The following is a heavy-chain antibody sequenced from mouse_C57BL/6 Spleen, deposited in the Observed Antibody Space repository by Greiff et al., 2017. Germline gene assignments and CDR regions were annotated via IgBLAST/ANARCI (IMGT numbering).Heavy chain of an antibody. CDR3: ARYDYGSSVEG. CDR1: GFNIKDYY. CDR2: IDPEDGET. V-gene: IGHV14-2*01. D-gene: IGHD1-1*01. J-gene: IGHJ1*03. Sequence: EVKVVESGAELVKPGASVKLSCTASGFNIKDYYMHWVKQRTEQGLEWIGRIDPEDGETKYAPKFQGKATITADTSSNTAYLQLSSLTSEDPAVYYCARYDYGSSVEGWGTGTTVTVSS.